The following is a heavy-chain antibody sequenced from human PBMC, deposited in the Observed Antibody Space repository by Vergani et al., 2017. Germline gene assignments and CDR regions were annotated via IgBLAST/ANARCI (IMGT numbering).Heavy chain of an antibody. CDR3: ARVAIVATEGYHYYYMDV. CDR1: GFTFSSYA. CDR2: ISYDGSNK. Sequence: QVQLVESGGGVVQPGRSLRLSCAASGFTFSSYAMHWVRQAPGKGLEWVAVISYDGSNKYYADSVKGRFTISRDNSKNTLYLQMNSLRAEDTAVYYCARVAIVATEGYHYYYMDVWGKGTTVTVSS. D-gene: IGHD5-12*01. V-gene: IGHV3-30-3*01. J-gene: IGHJ6*03.